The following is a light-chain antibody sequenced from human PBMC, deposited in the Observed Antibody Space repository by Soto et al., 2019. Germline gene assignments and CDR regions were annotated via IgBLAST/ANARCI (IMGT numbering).Light chain of an antibody. CDR3: SSYAGSNNLVV. Sequence: QSALPQPPSASGSPGQSVTISCTGTSSDVGGYNYVSWYQQHPGKAPKLMIYEVSERPSGVPDRFSGSKSGNTASLTVSGLQAEDEADYYCSSYAGSNNLVVFGGGTKLTVL. J-gene: IGLJ2*01. CDR1: SSDVGGYNY. CDR2: EVS. V-gene: IGLV2-8*01.